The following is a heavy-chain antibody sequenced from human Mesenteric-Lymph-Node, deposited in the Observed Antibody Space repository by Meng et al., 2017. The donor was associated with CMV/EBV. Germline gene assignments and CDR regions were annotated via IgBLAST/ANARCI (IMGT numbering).Heavy chain of an antibody. J-gene: IGHJ4*02. CDR1: GYSFTSYW. CDR3: ARRPHYYGSGSYDFDY. V-gene: IGHV5-10-1*01. D-gene: IGHD3-10*01. Sequence: GYSFTSYWISWVRQMPGKGLEWMGRIDPSDSYTNYSPSFQGHVTISADKSISTAYLQWSSLKASDTAMYYCARRPHYYGSGSYDFDYWGQGTLVTVSS. CDR2: IDPSDSYT.